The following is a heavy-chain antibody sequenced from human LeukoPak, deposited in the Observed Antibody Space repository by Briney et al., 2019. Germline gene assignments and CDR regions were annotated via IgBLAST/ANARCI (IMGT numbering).Heavy chain of an antibody. CDR3: ARGTVAVAFDY. Sequence: PSETLSLTCTVSGGSISSYYWSWIRQPPGKGLEWIGYIYYSGSTNYNPSLKSRVTISVDTSKNQFSLKLSSVTAADTAVYYCARGTVAVAFDYWGQGTQVTVSS. V-gene: IGHV4-59*01. CDR1: GGSISSYY. J-gene: IGHJ4*02. CDR2: IYYSGST. D-gene: IGHD6-19*01.